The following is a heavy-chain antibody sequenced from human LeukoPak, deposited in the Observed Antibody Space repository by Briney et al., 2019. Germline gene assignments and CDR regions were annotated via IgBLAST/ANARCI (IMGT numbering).Heavy chain of an antibody. V-gene: IGHV4-59*08. Sequence: PSETLSLTCTVSGGSISSYYWSWIRQPPGKGLEWIGYIYYSGSTNYDPSLKSRVTISVDTSKNQFSLKLSSVTAADTAVYYCARHSYGSGSVDPWGQGTLVTVSS. CDR1: GGSISSYY. CDR3: ARHSYGSGSVDP. D-gene: IGHD3-10*01. J-gene: IGHJ5*02. CDR2: IYYSGST.